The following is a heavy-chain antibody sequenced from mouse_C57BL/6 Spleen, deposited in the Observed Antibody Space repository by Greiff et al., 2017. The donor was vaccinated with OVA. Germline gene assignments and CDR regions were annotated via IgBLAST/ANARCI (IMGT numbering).Heavy chain of an antibody. D-gene: IGHD1-1*01. V-gene: IGHV1-82*01. J-gene: IGHJ2*01. CDR2: IYPGDGDT. CDR3: ARSIGSSYLDY. CDR1: GYAFSSSW. Sequence: VQLQQSGPELVKPGASVKISCKASGYAFSSSWMNWVKQRPGKGLEWIGRIYPGDGDTNYNGKFKGKATLTADKSSSTAYMQLSSLTSEDSAVYFCARSIGSSYLDYWGQGTTLTVSS.